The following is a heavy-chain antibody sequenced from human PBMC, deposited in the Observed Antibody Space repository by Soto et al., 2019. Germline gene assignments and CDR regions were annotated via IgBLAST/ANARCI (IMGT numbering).Heavy chain of an antibody. CDR2: IYHSGST. Sequence: SDTLSLTCAVSGGSISIGGYSWSWILHPPGKGLEWIGYIYHSGSTYYNPSLKSRVTISVDKSKNQFSLKLSSVTAADTAVYYCARAIQPLSPSNWFDPWGQGTLVTVSS. CDR3: ARAIQPLSPSNWFDP. D-gene: IGHD5-18*01. V-gene: IGHV4-30-2*01. CDR1: GGSISIGGYS. J-gene: IGHJ5*02.